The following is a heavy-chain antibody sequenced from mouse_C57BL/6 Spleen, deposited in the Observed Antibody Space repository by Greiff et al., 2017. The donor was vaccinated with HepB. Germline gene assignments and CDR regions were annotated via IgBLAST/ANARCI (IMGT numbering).Heavy chain of an antibody. CDR3: ARIYYGYSGGFAY. D-gene: IGHD2-2*01. J-gene: IGHJ3*01. CDR1: GFSLTSYG. Sequence: VQLQESGPGLVQPSQSLSITCTVSGFSLTSYGVHWVRQSPGKGLEWLGVIWSGGSTDYNAAFISRLSISKDNSKSQVFFKMNSLQADDTAIYSCARIYYGYSGGFAYWGQGTLVTVSA. V-gene: IGHV2-2*01. CDR2: IWSGGST.